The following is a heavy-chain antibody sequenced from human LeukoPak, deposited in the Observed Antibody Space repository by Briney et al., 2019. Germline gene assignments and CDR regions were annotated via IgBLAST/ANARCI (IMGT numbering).Heavy chain of an antibody. J-gene: IGHJ5*02. CDR2: ISGYGDNT. D-gene: IGHD2-21*01. V-gene: IGHV3-23*01. CDR1: GFTFNLYA. Sequence: GRSLRLSCAASGFTFNLYAMSWVRQAPGKGLEWVSSISGYGDNTYYADSVKGRFTLSRDNSKGTLYLQMFSLRAEDTAVYYCAKDRGPYGAIDNNWFDPWGQGTLVTVSS. CDR3: AKDRGPYGAIDNNWFDP.